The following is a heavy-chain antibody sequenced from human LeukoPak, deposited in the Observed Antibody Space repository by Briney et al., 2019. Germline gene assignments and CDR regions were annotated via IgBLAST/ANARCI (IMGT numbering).Heavy chain of an antibody. CDR3: ARTPTYYFDY. Sequence: GGSLRLSCAASGFTFSSYWMHWVRQAPGKGLVWVSRINSDGNNTTYADSEKGRFTISRDNAKNTLYMQMNSLRAEDTAVYYCARTPTYYFDYWGQGTLVTVSS. J-gene: IGHJ4*02. CDR1: GFTFSSYW. D-gene: IGHD3-16*01. CDR2: INSDGNNT. V-gene: IGHV3-74*01.